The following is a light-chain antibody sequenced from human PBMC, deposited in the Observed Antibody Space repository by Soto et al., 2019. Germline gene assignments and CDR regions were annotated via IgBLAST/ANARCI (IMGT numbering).Light chain of an antibody. CDR1: SSNIGTNY. Sequence: QSVLTQPPSASGTPGQRVTISCSGSSSNIGTNYVYWYQHLPGTAPKLLIYRNNQRPSGVPDRCSGSKSGTSASLAISGRRSEDDADYYCATWAANLSGLFGGGTKLTVL. CDR3: ATWAANLSGL. V-gene: IGLV1-47*01. CDR2: RNN. J-gene: IGLJ3*02.